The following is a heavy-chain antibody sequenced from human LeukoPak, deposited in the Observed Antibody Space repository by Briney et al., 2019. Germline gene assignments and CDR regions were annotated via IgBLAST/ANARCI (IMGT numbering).Heavy chain of an antibody. CDR2: IKRDGSEK. Sequence: GGSLRLSCAASGFTFTDYWVSWVRQAPGKGLEWVANIKRDGSEKYYVDSVKGRFTISRDNAKNSLYLQMNSLRTEDTAVYYCARDRFYYDSSGYKGSFDYWGQGTLVTVSS. CDR1: GFTFTDYW. D-gene: IGHD3-22*01. CDR3: ARDRFYYDSSGYKGSFDY. J-gene: IGHJ4*02. V-gene: IGHV3-7*01.